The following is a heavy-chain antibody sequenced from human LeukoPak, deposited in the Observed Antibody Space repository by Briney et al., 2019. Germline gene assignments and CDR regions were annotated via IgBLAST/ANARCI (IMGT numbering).Heavy chain of an antibody. CDR3: ARGGRLLPLNY. Sequence: SETLSLTCTVSGGSISSYYWSWIRQPPGKGLEWIGYISYSGSTNYNPSLKSRVTISLDTSKNQFSLKLSSVTAADMAVFYCARGGRLLPLNYWGQGTLVTVSS. CDR1: GGSISSYY. D-gene: IGHD3-22*01. V-gene: IGHV4-59*12. J-gene: IGHJ4*02. CDR2: ISYSGST.